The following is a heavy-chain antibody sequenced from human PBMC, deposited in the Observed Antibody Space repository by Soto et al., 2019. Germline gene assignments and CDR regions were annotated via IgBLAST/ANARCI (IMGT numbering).Heavy chain of an antibody. V-gene: IGHV3-23*01. CDR3: AKDIMTTVTRRGAFDI. CDR2: LSSSGDT. D-gene: IGHD4-17*01. Sequence: PGGSLRLSCAASGFTFSDYVMRWVRQAPGKGLEWVSSLSSSGDTYYTDSVKGRFTISRDNSKNTLYLQMNSLRAEDTAVYYCAKDIMTTVTRRGAFDIWGQGTMVTVSS. CDR1: GFTFSDYV. J-gene: IGHJ3*02.